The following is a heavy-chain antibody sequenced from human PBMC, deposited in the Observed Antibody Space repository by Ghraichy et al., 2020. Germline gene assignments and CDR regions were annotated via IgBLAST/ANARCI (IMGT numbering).Heavy chain of an antibody. V-gene: IGHV3-15*01. CDR3: TTDWLHDSSGYYTGDY. J-gene: IGHJ4*02. D-gene: IGHD3-22*01. CDR1: GFTFSNAW. Sequence: GSLRLSCAASGFTFSNAWMSWVRQAPGKGLELVGRSKSKTDGGTTDYAAPVKGRFTISRDDSKNTLYLQMNSLKTEDTAVYYCTTDWLHDSSGYYTGDYWGQGTLVTVSS. CDR2: SKSKTDGGTT.